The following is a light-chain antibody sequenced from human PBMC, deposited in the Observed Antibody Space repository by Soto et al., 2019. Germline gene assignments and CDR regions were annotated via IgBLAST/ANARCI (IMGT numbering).Light chain of an antibody. V-gene: IGLV1-47*02. Sequence: QSVLTQPPPASGTPGQTVTIACSGSSSNVGSNYVYWYQQLPGTAPRLLIYNSNKRPSGVPDRFSGSRSGTSASLAISGLRSDDESDYYCAAWDDSLRGVVFGGGTK. CDR1: SSNVGSNY. J-gene: IGLJ2*01. CDR2: NSN. CDR3: AAWDDSLRGVV.